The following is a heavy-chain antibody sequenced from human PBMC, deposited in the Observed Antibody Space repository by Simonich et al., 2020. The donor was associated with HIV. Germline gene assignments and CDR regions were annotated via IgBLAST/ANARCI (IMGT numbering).Heavy chain of an antibody. Sequence: QVQLVQSGAEVKKPGASVKVSCKASGYTFNTYSMNWVRQAPGQGLEWLGWISDYNGNTKYAEKFQGRVTMTTDKSTSTAYLELRRLRSDDTAVYYCAKEGFHDTLDYWGQGTLVTVSS. CDR2: ISDYNGNT. CDR1: GYTFNTYS. V-gene: IGHV1-18*01. J-gene: IGHJ4*02. D-gene: IGHD3-9*01. CDR3: AKEGFHDTLDY.